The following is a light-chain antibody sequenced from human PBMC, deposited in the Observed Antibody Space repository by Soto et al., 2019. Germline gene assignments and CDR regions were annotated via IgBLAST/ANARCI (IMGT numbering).Light chain of an antibody. Sequence: DIQMTQSPSSLSASVGNRVTITCQASQDISNSLNWFQQKPGTAPKLLIYDTSHLETGVPSRFSGSGSGTDFSFTISSLQPEDIATYYCQQYDNLPYTFGQGTNLEIK. CDR1: QDISNS. J-gene: IGKJ2*01. CDR3: QQYDNLPYT. CDR2: DTS. V-gene: IGKV1-33*01.